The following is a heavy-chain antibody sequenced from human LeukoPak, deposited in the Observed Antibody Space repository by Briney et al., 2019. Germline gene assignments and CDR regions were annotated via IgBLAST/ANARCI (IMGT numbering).Heavy chain of an antibody. J-gene: IGHJ4*02. V-gene: IGHV3-23*01. Sequence: GGSLRLSCAASGFTFGTYAMGWVRQAPGKGLEWVPAISSSGTRTYYADSVKGRFTISRDNSKNTLYLQMNSLRAEDTAVYYCARDSAVKGISSDWGQGTLVTVSS. CDR3: ARDSAVKGISSD. CDR2: ISSSGTRT. CDR1: GFTFGTYA. D-gene: IGHD6-13*01.